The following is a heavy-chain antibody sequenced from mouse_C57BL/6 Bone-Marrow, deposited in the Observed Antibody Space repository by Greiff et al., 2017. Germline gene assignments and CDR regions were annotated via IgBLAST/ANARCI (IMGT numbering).Heavy chain of an antibody. CDR2: ISYDGSN. CDR1: GYSITSGYY. J-gene: IGHJ3*01. CDR3: ARGETAQATSWFAY. D-gene: IGHD3-2*02. V-gene: IGHV3-6*01. Sequence: VQLKESGPGLVKPSQSLSLTCSVTGYSITSGYYWNWIRQFPGNKLEWMGYISYDGSNNYNPSLKNRISITRDTSKNQFFLKLNSVTTEDTATYYWARGETAQATSWFAYWGQGTLVTVSA.